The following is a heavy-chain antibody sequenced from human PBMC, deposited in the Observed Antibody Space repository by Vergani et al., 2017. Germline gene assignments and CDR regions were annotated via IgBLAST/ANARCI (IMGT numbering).Heavy chain of an antibody. V-gene: IGHV3-11*05. D-gene: IGHD3-16*01. J-gene: IGHJ6*02. Sequence: QVQLVESGGGLVKPGGSLRLSCAASGFTFSDYYMSWIRQAPGKGLEWVSYISSSSSYTNYADSVKGRFTISRDNAKNSLYLQMNSLRAEDTAVSYWASTQRGLPRYYGMDVWGQGTTVTVSS. CDR1: GFTFSDYY. CDR3: ASTQRGLPRYYGMDV. CDR2: ISSSSSYT.